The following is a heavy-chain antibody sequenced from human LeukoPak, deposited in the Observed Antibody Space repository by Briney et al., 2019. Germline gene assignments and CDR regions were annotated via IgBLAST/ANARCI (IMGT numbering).Heavy chain of an antibody. D-gene: IGHD1-7*01. Sequence: PGRSLRLYRAASGFTLRSYGMHWVRQAPGKGLEWVAVIWYDGSNKYYADSVKGRFTISRDNSKNTLYLQMNSLRAEDTAVYYCARGHLTGTNYYYYGMDVWGQGTTVTVSS. CDR1: GFTLRSYG. CDR2: IWYDGSNK. V-gene: IGHV3-33*01. J-gene: IGHJ6*02. CDR3: ARGHLTGTNYYYYGMDV.